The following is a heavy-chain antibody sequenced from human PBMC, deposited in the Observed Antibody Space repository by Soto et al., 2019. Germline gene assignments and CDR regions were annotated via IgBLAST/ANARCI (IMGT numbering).Heavy chain of an antibody. Sequence: SVRVSCKASGGTFSSYTISWVRQAPGQGLEWMGRIIPILGIANYAQKFQGRVTITADKSTSTAYMELSSLRSEDTAVYYCARQSADGSYDYWGQGTLVTVSS. V-gene: IGHV1-69*02. D-gene: IGHD5-12*01. J-gene: IGHJ4*02. CDR2: IIPILGIA. CDR1: GGTFSSYT. CDR3: ARQSADGSYDY.